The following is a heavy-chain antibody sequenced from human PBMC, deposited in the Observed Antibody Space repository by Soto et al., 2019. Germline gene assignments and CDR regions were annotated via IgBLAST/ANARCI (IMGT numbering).Heavy chain of an antibody. J-gene: IGHJ4*02. D-gene: IGHD3-3*01. Sequence: SGPTLVNPTQTLTLTCTFSGFSLSASRMSISWIRQPPGKALEWLARIDWDDAKYFNTSLKTRLTVSKDTSKTQVVLTMTNMDPVDTGTYYCARMIFGRSRAYYIDSWGQGILVTVSS. CDR2: IDWDDAK. CDR1: GFSLSASRMS. V-gene: IGHV2-70*11. CDR3: ARMIFGRSRAYYIDS.